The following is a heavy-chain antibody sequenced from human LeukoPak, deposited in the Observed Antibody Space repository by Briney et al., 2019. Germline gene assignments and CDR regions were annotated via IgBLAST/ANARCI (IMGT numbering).Heavy chain of an antibody. CDR1: GGSSNNYY. CDR2: IYTSGST. V-gene: IGHV4-4*07. D-gene: IGHD3-22*01. Sequence: PSETLSLTCTVSGGSSNNYYWSWIRQSAGKGLEWIGRIYTSGSTNYNPSLKIRVSMSVDTSKNQFSLWLRSVTAADTAVYYCARESGYYYDTSGYTFDYWGQGILVTVSS. J-gene: IGHJ4*02. CDR3: ARESGYYYDTSGYTFDY.